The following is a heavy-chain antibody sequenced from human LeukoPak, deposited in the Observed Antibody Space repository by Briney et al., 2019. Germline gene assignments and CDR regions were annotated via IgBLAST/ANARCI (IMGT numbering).Heavy chain of an antibody. V-gene: IGHV1-2*02. D-gene: IGHD5-12*01. J-gene: IGHJ4*02. CDR3: AREYSGSDSGGYFDY. Sequence: ASVKVSCKVSGYTFTGYYMHWVRQAPGQGLEWMGWINPNSGRTNYAQKFQGRVTMTRDTSISTAYMELSRLRSDDTAVYYCAREYSGSDSGGYFDYWGQGTLVTVSS. CDR1: GYTFTGYY. CDR2: INPNSGRT.